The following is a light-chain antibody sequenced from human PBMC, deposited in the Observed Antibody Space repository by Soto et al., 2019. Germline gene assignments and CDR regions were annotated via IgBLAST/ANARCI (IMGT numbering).Light chain of an antibody. CDR2: EVT. V-gene: IGLV2-23*02. J-gene: IGLJ3*02. Sequence: HSALTQPASVSGSPGQSITISCTGTSSDVGSHNFVSWYQQRPGKAPKLMIFEVTKRPSGVSSRFSASKSGNTASLTISGVRAEDEADYYCCSYAGTATWVFGGGTKLTVL. CDR3: CSYAGTATWV. CDR1: SSDVGSHNF.